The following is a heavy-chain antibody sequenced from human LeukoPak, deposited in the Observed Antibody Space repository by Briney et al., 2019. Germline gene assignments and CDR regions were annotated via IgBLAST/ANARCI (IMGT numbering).Heavy chain of an antibody. Sequence: SVKVSCKASGYTFTSYGISWVRQAPGQGLEWMGWISDYNGNTNYAQNLQGRVTMTTDTSTSTAYMELRSLRSDDTAVYYCARGDCSSTSCYKAPYNWFDLWGQGTLVTVSS. CDR1: GYTFTSYG. CDR3: ARGDCSSTSCYKAPYNWFDL. V-gene: IGHV1-18*01. CDR2: ISDYNGNT. J-gene: IGHJ5*02. D-gene: IGHD2-2*02.